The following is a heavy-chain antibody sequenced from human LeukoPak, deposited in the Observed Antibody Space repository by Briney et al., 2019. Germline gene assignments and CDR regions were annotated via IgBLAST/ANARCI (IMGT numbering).Heavy chain of an antibody. D-gene: IGHD6-13*01. V-gene: IGHV4-34*01. CDR1: GGSFSGYY. CDR3: ARGVAAAGWAPHNNWFDP. CDR2: INHSGST. Sequence: PSETLSLTCAVYGGSFSGYYWSWIPEPPGKGLEWSGEINHSGSTNYNPSLKSRVTISVDTSKNQFSLKLSSVTAADTAVYYCARGVAAAGWAPHNNWFDPWGQGTLVTVSS. J-gene: IGHJ5*02.